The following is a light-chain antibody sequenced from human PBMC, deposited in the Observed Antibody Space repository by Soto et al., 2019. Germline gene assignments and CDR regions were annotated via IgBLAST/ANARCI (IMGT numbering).Light chain of an antibody. CDR2: GNS. Sequence: QSVLTQPPSFPGAQGQRVTIPATGTAPNIGAGYDVHWYNHLPGTPPKLLIYGNSNRPSGVPDRFSGSKSGTSASLAITGLQAEDEADYYCQSYDSSLSVIFGGGTKLTVL. J-gene: IGLJ2*01. V-gene: IGLV1-40*01. CDR1: APNIGAGYD. CDR3: QSYDSSLSVI.